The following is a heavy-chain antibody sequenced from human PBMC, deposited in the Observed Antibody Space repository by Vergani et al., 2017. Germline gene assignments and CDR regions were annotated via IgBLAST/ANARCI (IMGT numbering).Heavy chain of an antibody. CDR3: AHSLGYCSGGSCYSLYYYYCYRDV. D-gene: IGHD2-15*01. J-gene: IGHJ6*03. CDR1: GFSLSTSGVG. CDR2: IYWNDDK. V-gene: IGHV2-5*01. Sequence: ITLKESGPTLVKPTQTLTLTCTFSGFSLSTSGVGVGWIRQPPGKALEWLALIYWNDDKRYSPSLKSRLTITKDTSKTQVVLTMTNMDPVDTATYYCAHSLGYCSGGSCYSLYYYYCYRDVWGKG.